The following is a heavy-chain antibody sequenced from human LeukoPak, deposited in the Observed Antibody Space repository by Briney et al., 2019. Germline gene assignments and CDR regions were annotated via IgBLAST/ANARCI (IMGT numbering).Heavy chain of an antibody. Sequence: SRTLSLTCAISGDSGSSATAAWNWIRYSPSRGLEWLGRTYYRSGWCHDYALFVKSRISINADTSTNQFSLQLTSATPEDTAVYYCARDHLGLYYDYWGQGTLVTVAS. V-gene: IGHV6-1*01. J-gene: IGHJ4*02. CDR2: TYYRSGWCH. D-gene: IGHD3/OR15-3a*01. CDR3: ARDHLGLYYDY. CDR1: GDSGSSATAA.